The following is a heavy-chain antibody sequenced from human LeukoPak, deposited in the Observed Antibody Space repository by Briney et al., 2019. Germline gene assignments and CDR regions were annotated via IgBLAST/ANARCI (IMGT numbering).Heavy chain of an antibody. CDR3: ARHHTGYYDILTGYYEY. D-gene: IGHD3-9*01. CDR1: GYTFTSYG. CDR2: ISAYNGNT. V-gene: IGHV1-18*01. Sequence: GASVKISCKASGYTFTSYGISWVRQAPGQGLEWMGWISAYNGNTNYAQKLQGRVTMTTDTSTSTAYMELRSLRSDDTAVYYCARHHTGYYDILTGYYEYWGQGTLVTVSS. J-gene: IGHJ4*02.